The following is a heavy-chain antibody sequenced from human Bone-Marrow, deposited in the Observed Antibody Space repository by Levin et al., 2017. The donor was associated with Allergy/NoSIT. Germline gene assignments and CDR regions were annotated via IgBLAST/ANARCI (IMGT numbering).Heavy chain of an antibody. CDR1: GYRFTSYW. D-gene: IGHD3-10*01. CDR3: ASPGSYFGSGIGSGLG. V-gene: IGHV5-51*01. J-gene: IGHJ4*02. CDR2: IYPGDSDT. Sequence: GESLKISCKGSGYRFTSYWIGWVRQMPGKGLEWMGVIYPGDSDTRYSPSFEGQVTISADKSISTAYLQWSSLKASDTAMYYCASPGSYFGSGIGSGLGWGQGTLVTVSS.